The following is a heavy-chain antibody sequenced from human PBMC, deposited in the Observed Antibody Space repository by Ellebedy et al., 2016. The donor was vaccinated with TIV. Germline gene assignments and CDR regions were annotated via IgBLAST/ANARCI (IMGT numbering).Heavy chain of an antibody. CDR2: LSGGGGST. J-gene: IGHJ4*02. D-gene: IGHD2-21*02. Sequence: GGSLRLXCAASGFTFSSYAMSWVRQAPGQGLEWVSALSGGGGSTYYADSVKGRFTISRDNSKNTLYLQMNSLRAEDTAVYYCARDRHLVVTAILDYWGQGTLVTVSS. CDR1: GFTFSSYA. CDR3: ARDRHLVVTAILDY. V-gene: IGHV3-23*01.